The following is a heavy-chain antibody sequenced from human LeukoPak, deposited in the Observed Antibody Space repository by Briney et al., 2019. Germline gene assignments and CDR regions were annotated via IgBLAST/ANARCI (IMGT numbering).Heavy chain of an antibody. J-gene: IGHJ5*02. CDR1: GYTFTSYG. D-gene: IGHD6-19*01. CDR3: AREGIAVAGNWFDP. V-gene: IGHV1-18*01. CDR2: ISAYSGNT. Sequence: ASVKVSCKASGYTFTSYGISWVRQAAGQGLEWMGWISAYSGNTNYAHKLQGRVTMTTDTSTSTAYMELRSLRSDDTAVYYCAREGIAVAGNWFDPWGQGTLVTVSS.